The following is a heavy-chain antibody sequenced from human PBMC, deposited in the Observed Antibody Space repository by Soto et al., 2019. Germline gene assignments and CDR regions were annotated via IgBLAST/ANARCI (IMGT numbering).Heavy chain of an antibody. CDR2: IHYSGST. CDR1: GGSISSGGYY. V-gene: IGHV4-31*03. Sequence: PSETLSLTCTVSGGSISSGGYYWSWIRQHPGKGLEWIGYIHYSGSTYYNPSLKSRVTISVDTSKNQFSLKLRSVTAADTAVYYCAREERDYYYNMDVWGKGTTVTVSS. CDR3: AREERDYYYNMDV. J-gene: IGHJ6*03.